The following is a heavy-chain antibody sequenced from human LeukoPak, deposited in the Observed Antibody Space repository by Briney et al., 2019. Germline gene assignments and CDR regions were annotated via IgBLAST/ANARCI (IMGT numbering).Heavy chain of an antibody. D-gene: IGHD3-16*02. CDR2: ISGSGGST. CDR3: AKDIYDYVWGSYRNGLYYFDY. V-gene: IGHV3-23*01. CDR1: GFTFSSYA. J-gene: IGHJ4*02. Sequence: PGGSLRLSCAASGFTFSSYAMSWVRQAPGKGLEWVSAISGSGGSTYYADSVKGRFTISRDNSKNTLYLQMNSLRAEDTAVYYCAKDIYDYVWGSYRNGLYYFDYWGQGTLVTVSS.